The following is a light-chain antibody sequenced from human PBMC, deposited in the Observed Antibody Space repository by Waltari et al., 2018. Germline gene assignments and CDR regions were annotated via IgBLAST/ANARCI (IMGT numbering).Light chain of an antibody. J-gene: IGLJ6*01. Sequence: QSALTQPPPASGSPGQSVPTSCPGPSSDVAGYNYATWYQQHPGKAPKLMIYEVSQRPSGVPDRFSGSKSGNTASLTVSGLQAEDEADYYCSSYAGSNNYVFGSGTKVTVL. CDR2: EVS. CDR3: SSYAGSNNYV. V-gene: IGLV2-8*01. CDR1: SSDVAGYNY.